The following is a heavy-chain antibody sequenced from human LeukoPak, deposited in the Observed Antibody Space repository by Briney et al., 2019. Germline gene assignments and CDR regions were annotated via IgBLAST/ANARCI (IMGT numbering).Heavy chain of an antibody. V-gene: IGHV3-33*01. Sequence: RSGGSLRLSCAASGFTFSSYGMHWVRQAPGKGLEWVAVIWYDGSNKYYADSVKGRFTISRDNSKNTLYLQMNSLRAEDTAVYYCARDHSSGWYSDYFDYWGRGTLVTVSS. J-gene: IGHJ4*02. CDR1: GFTFSSYG. CDR2: IWYDGSNK. CDR3: ARDHSSGWYSDYFDY. D-gene: IGHD6-19*01.